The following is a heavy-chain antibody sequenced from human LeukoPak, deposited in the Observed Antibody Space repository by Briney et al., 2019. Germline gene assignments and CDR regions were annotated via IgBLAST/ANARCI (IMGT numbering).Heavy chain of an antibody. CDR2: IYYSGST. J-gene: IGHJ3*02. CDR1: GGSISSSSYY. CDR3: ARVRPGFGPTDAFDI. V-gene: IGHV4-39*01. Sequence: SETLSLTCTVSGGSISSSSYYWGWIRQPPGEGLEWIGSIYYSGSTYYNPSLKSRVTISVDTSKNQFSLKLSSVTAADTAVYYCARVRPGFGPTDAFDIWGQGTMVTVSS. D-gene: IGHD3-10*01.